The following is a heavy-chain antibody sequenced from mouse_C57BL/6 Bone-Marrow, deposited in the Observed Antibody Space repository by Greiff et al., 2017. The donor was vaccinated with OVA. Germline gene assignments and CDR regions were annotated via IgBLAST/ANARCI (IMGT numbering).Heavy chain of an antibody. CDR2: IDPNSGGT. D-gene: IGHD2-3*01. V-gene: IGHV1-72*01. Sequence: QVQLQQPGAELVKPGASVKLSCKASGYTFTSYWMHWVKQRPGRGLAWIGRIDPNSGGTKYNEKFKSKATLTVDTPSSTAYLQLSSLTSEDSAVYDCARWRSRRGYYFYYWDYWGQGTTRTVSS. CDR3: ARWRSRRGYYFYYWDY. CDR1: GYTFTSYW. J-gene: IGHJ2*01.